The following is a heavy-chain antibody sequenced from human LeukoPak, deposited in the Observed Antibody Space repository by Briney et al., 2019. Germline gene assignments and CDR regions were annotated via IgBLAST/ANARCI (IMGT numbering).Heavy chain of an antibody. CDR2: ISVSGGST. Sequence: GGSLRLSCAASGLTSNNYAMSWVRQAPGKGLEWVAGISVSGGSTFYADSVKGRFTISRDNSKNTLYLQMNSLRAEDTAVYYCAKDQPVWDAFDIWGQGTMVTVSS. V-gene: IGHV3-23*01. D-gene: IGHD3-16*01. CDR1: GLTSNNYA. CDR3: AKDQPVWDAFDI. J-gene: IGHJ3*02.